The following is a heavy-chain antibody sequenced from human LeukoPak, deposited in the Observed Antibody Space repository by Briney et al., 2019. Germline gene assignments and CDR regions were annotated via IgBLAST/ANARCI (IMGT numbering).Heavy chain of an antibody. D-gene: IGHD3-10*01. V-gene: IGHV3-30*02. Sequence: PGGSLRLSCAASGFTFSSYGMHWVRQAPGKGLEWVAFIRHDGGNKYFADSVKGRFTISRDNSNNTLYLQMSSLRPEDTAVYFCAKNYGSGTYYGVYYFGHWGQGTLVTVSS. J-gene: IGHJ4*02. CDR1: GFTFSSYG. CDR3: AKNYGSGTYYGVYYFGH. CDR2: IRHDGGNK.